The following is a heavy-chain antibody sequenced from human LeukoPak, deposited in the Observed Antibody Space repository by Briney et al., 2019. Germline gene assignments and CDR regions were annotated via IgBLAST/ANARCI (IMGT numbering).Heavy chain of an antibody. CDR2: IIPIFDIT. D-gene: IGHD5-24*01. V-gene: IGHV1-69*13. CDR3: ARDLGTRDGYNPPNLFDN. J-gene: IGHJ4*02. CDR1: GYTFTNYG. Sequence: GASVKVSCKASGYTFTNYGISWVRQAPGQGLEWMGGIIPIFDITNYARKFQGRVTLTADESTSTAYMELSSLRSDDTAVYYCARDLGTRDGYNPPNLFDNWGQGTLVTVSS.